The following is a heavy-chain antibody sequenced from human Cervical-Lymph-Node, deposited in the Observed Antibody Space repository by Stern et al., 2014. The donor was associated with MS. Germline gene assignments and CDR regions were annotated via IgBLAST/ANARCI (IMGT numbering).Heavy chain of an antibody. CDR2: ISGYNGDT. CDR3: ARDSVRSTSDLDY. Sequence: DQLVESGPEVKKPGASGKVSCKALGHTFTSYGISWVRQAPGQGLEGMGWISGYNGDTQYAQKFQGRVTMTTDTSASTAYMDLRSLRSDYTAVYYCARDSVRSTSDLDYWGQGTQVTVSS. J-gene: IGHJ4*02. CDR1: GHTFTSYG. V-gene: IGHV1-18*01.